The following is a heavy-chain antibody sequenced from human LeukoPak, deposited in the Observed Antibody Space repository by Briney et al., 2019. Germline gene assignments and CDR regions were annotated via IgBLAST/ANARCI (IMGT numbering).Heavy chain of an antibody. J-gene: IGHJ4*02. CDR3: TTGHNSALPN. D-gene: IGHD2/OR15-2a*01. CDR1: GFTFTNYA. Sequence: GGSLRLSCAASGFTFTNYAMSWVRQAPGKGLEWVGRIKSKTDGGTTDYAASVKGRFTISRDDSKNTLYLQLNSLKTEDTAVYYCTTGHNSALPNWGQGTLVTVSS. V-gene: IGHV3-15*01. CDR2: IKSKTDGGTT.